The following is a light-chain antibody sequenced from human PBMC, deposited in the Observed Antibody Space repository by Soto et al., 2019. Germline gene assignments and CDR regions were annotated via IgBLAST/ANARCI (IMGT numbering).Light chain of an antibody. Sequence: QSVLTQPPSVSGAPGQKVTISCTGTSSNIGAGYDVHWYQQLPGTAPKLLIYGNTNRPSGGPGRFSGSKSGTSASLAITGLQAEDAGDYYCQSYDNSLSAWVFGGGTKLTVL. J-gene: IGLJ3*02. CDR3: QSYDNSLSAWV. V-gene: IGLV1-40*01. CDR2: GNT. CDR1: SSNIGAGYD.